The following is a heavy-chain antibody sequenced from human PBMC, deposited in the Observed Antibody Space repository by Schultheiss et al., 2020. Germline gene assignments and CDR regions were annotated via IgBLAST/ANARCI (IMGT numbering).Heavy chain of an antibody. D-gene: IGHD3-22*01. CDR3: ARGGREVVYYDSSGYLAGYYFDY. J-gene: IGHJ4*02. CDR1: GFTFSSYW. Sequence: GGSLRLSCAASGFTFSSYWMSWVRQAPGKGLEWVANIKQDGSEKYYVDSVKGRFTISRDNAKNSLYLQMNSLRAEDTAVYYCARGGREVVYYDSSGYLAGYYFDYWGQGTLVTVSS. CDR2: IKQDGSEK. V-gene: IGHV3-7*01.